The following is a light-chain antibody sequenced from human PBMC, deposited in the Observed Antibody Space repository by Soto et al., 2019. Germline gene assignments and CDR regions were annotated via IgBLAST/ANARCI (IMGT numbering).Light chain of an antibody. J-gene: IGKJ2*01. CDR1: QSVLYSSNNKNY. CDR3: QQHYSPPQT. V-gene: IGKV4-1*01. Sequence: DIVMTQSPDSLAVSLGERATINCKSSQSVLYSSNNKNYLSWYQQKPGQPPKLLIYWASTRESGVPDRFSGSGSETDFTLTISSLQAEDVAVYYCQQHYSPPQTFGQGTKLEIK. CDR2: WAS.